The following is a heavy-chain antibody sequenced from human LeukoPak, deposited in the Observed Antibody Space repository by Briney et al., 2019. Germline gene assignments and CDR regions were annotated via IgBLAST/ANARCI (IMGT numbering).Heavy chain of an antibody. CDR3: AKDHHPKFSGADCYQDY. J-gene: IGHJ4*02. V-gene: IGHV3-30*02. Sequence: GGSLRLSCAASGFTFSDYGMHWVRQAPGKGLEWVAFIRYDGANKYYVDSVKGRFTISRDNSKNTLFLQVNSLRGEDTAVYHCAKDHHPKFSGADCYQDYWGEGTLVTVST. CDR1: GFTFSDYG. D-gene: IGHD2-21*01. CDR2: IRYDGANK.